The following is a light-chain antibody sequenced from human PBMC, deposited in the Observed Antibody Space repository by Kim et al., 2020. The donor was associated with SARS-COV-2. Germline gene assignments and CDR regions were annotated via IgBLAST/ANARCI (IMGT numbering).Light chain of an antibody. J-gene: IGLJ1*01. CDR1: KLVEKY. CDR3: QAWDSSYV. Sequence: SYELTQPPSVSVSPGQTASITCSGDKLVEKYVSWYQQKPGQSPVLVIYQDTKRPSGIPERFSGSNSGNTATLTISGTQAMDEADYYCQAWDSSYVFGTGT. V-gene: IGLV3-1*01. CDR2: QDT.